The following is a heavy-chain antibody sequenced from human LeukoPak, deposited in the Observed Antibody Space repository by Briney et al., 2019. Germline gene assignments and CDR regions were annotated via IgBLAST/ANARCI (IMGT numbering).Heavy chain of an antibody. CDR3: ARETGSSGQFDY. CDR1: GFTFSSYS. Sequence: GGSLRLSCAASGFTFSSYSMNWVRQAPGKGLEWVSSISSSSSHIYYADSVKGRFTISRDNAKNSLYLQMNSLRAEDTAVYYCARETGSSGQFDYWGQGTLVTVSS. V-gene: IGHV3-21*01. J-gene: IGHJ4*02. CDR2: ISSSSSHI. D-gene: IGHD6-19*01.